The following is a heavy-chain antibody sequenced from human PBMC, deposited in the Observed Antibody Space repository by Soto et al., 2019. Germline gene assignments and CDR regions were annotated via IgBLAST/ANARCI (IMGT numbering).Heavy chain of an antibody. V-gene: IGHV3-33*01. CDR3: ARGIAAESYTFDI. CDR2: IWYNGKNK. D-gene: IGHD6-13*01. Sequence: QVQLVESGGGVVQPGRSLGLSCAASGFNFRNYGMHWVRQAPGKGLEWVAVIWYNGKNKYYADSVKGRFTISRDNSRNTVYLQMNSLRAEDTAMSHCARGIAAESYTFDIWGQGTLVTVSS. J-gene: IGHJ3*02. CDR1: GFNFRNYG.